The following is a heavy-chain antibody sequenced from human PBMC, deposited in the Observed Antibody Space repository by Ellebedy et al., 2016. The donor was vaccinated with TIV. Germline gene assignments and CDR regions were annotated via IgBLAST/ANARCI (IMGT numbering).Heavy chain of an antibody. CDR3: ARLADY. J-gene: IGHJ4*02. Sequence: GESLKISXAASEFTVSNKDMSWVRQVPGKGLEWVSVISSGGSTYYADSVKGRFIISRDRSKNTVYLQMNSLRVEGTAVYYCARLADYWGQGTLVTVSS. V-gene: IGHV3-53*01. CDR2: ISSGGST. CDR1: EFTVSNKD.